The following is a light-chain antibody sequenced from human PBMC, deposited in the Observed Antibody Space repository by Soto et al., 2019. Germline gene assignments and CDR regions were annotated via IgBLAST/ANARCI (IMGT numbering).Light chain of an antibody. Sequence: DIQMTQSPSSLSASVGDRVTITCRASQDISNYLAWYQQKPRKVPKLLIYAASTLQSGVPSRFSGTRSGTDFTLTISGLQPEDVATYYCQKYDSAPPFTFGPGTRVDIK. CDR3: QKYDSAPPFT. CDR2: AAS. V-gene: IGKV1-27*01. J-gene: IGKJ3*01. CDR1: QDISNY.